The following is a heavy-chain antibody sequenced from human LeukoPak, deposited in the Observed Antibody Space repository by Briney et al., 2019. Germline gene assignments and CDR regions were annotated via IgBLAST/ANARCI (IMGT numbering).Heavy chain of an antibody. J-gene: IGHJ6*03. CDR2: INHSGST. Sequence: NTSETLSLTCAVYGGSFSGYYWSWIRQPPGKGLEWIGEINHSGSTNYNPSLKSRATISVDTSKNQFSLKLSSVTAADTAVYYCARLGSSGYPYYYYYMDVWGKGTTVTVSS. V-gene: IGHV4-34*01. CDR3: ARLGSSGYPYYYYYMDV. D-gene: IGHD3-22*01. CDR1: GGSFSGYY.